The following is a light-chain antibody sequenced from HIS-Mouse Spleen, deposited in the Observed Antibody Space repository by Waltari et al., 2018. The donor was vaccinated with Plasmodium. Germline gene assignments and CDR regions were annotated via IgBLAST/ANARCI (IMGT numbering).Light chain of an antibody. V-gene: IGLV3-9*01. J-gene: IGLJ2*01. CDR1: NIGSKN. CDR3: QVWDSSTVV. Sequence: SYELTQPLSVSVALGQTARITCGGNNIGSKNVHWYQQQPGQAPVLVIYRESNRPSGIPERFSGSNSGNTATLTISGAQAGDEADYYCQVWDSSTVVFGGGTKLTVL. CDR2: RES.